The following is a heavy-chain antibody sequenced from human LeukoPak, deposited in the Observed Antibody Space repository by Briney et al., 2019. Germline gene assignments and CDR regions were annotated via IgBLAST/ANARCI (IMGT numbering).Heavy chain of an antibody. J-gene: IGHJ5*02. CDR2: INPSGGST. CDR3: ARAKGYSYVGSWFDP. Sequence: ASVKVSCKVSGYTLTELSMHWVRQAPGQGLEWMGIINPSGGSTSYAQKFQGRVTMTRDTSTSTVYMELSSLRSEDTAVYYCARAKGYSYVGSWFDPWGQGTLVTVSS. V-gene: IGHV1-46*01. D-gene: IGHD5-18*01. CDR1: GYTLTELS.